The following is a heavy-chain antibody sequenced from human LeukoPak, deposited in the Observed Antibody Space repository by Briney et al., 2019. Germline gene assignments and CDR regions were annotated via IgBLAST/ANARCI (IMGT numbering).Heavy chain of an antibody. D-gene: IGHD2-8*01. V-gene: IGHV4-59*08. CDR3: VLAPNSNWFDF. Sequence: SETLSLTCSVSGNSVSGFYWNWIRQSPGTGLEWIGNIHYSGNSNYNPSLKSRVTMSIDTSRNQFFLKLNSVTAADTAVYYCVLAPNSNWFDFWGQGTQVTVSS. CDR2: IHYSGNS. J-gene: IGHJ5*01. CDR1: GNSVSGFY.